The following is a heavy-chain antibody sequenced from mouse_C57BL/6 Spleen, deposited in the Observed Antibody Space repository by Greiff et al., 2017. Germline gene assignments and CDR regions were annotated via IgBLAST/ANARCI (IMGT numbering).Heavy chain of an antibody. CDR2: IYPGDGDT. Sequence: QVQLQQSGPALVKPGASVKISCKASGYAFSSSWMNWVKQRPGKGLEWIGRIYPGDGDTKYTGKFKGKATLTADKSSSTAYMPLSSLTAEDSAVYFCATWRDDDDYYDCWGQGTTLTVSS. D-gene: IGHD2-4*01. CDR1: GYAFSSSW. CDR3: ATWRDDDDYYDC. J-gene: IGHJ2*01. V-gene: IGHV1-82*01.